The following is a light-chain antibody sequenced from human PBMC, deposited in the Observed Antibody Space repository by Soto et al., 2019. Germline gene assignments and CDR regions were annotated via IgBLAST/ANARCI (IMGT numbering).Light chain of an antibody. J-gene: IGLJ1*01. V-gene: IGLV2-14*03. CDR2: EVS. CDR3: SSYSSNNILSYV. Sequence: QSALTQPASVSGSPGHSITISCTGTRNDVGGYNYVSWYQQHPGTAPKLLMFEVSNRPSGVSGRFSGSKSGNTASLTISGLQSQDEADYYCSSYSSNNILSYVFGTGTKVTVL. CDR1: RNDVGGYNY.